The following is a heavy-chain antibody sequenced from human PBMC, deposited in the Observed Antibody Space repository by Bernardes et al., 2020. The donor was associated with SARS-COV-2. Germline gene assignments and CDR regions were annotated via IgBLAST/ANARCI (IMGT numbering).Heavy chain of an antibody. Sequence: SLRLSCAASGFTFSSYAMSWVRQAPGKGLEWVSAISGSGGSTYYADSVKGRFTISRDNSKNTLYLQMNSLRAEDTAVYYCAKSQATYSNYGYYYGMDVWGQGTTVTVSS. CDR1: GFTFSSYA. CDR3: AKSQATYSNYGYYYGMDV. CDR2: ISGSGGST. V-gene: IGHV3-23*01. J-gene: IGHJ6*02. D-gene: IGHD4-4*01.